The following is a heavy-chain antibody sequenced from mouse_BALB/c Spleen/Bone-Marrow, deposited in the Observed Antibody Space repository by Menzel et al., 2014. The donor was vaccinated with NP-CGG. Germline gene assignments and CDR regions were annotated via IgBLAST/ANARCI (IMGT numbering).Heavy chain of an antibody. D-gene: IGHD2-3*01. CDR1: GYTFTSYW. V-gene: IGHV1S81*02. CDR2: INPSNGRT. CDR3: ARYDGPAWFAY. J-gene: IGHJ3*01. Sequence: QVQLQQQSGAELVKPGASVKLSCKASGYTFTSYWIHWVKLRPGQGLEWIGEINPSNGRTNYNEKFKNKATLTVDKSSSTAYIQLSSLTSGDSAVYYCARYDGPAWFAYWGQGTLVTVSA.